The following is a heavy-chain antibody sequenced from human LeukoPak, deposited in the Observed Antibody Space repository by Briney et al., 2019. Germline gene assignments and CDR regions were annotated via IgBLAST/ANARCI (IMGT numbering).Heavy chain of an antibody. J-gene: IGHJ4*02. V-gene: IGHV1-69*05. CDR1: GGTFSSYA. Sequence: SVKVSCKASGGTFSSYAISWVRQAPGQGLVWMGRIIPIFGTANYAQKFQGRVTITTDESTGTAYMELSSLRSEVTAVYYCAREVWGGYYDYFDYWGQGTLVTVSS. D-gene: IGHD3-3*01. CDR2: IIPIFGTA. CDR3: AREVWGGYYDYFDY.